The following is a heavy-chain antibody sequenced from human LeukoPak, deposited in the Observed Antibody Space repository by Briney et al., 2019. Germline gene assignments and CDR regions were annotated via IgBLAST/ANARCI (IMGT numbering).Heavy chain of an antibody. D-gene: IGHD6-13*01. CDR2: IQPDGSEK. Sequence: GGSLRLSCAASGFTFNTHWMTWVRQAPGKGLEWVATIQPDGSEKYYSDSVKGRFTISRDNARDSLYLQMNSLRAEDTAVYYCAMGVSSSWYLDYWGQGTLVTVSS. J-gene: IGHJ4*02. CDR1: GFTFNTHW. CDR3: AMGVSSSWYLDY. V-gene: IGHV3-7*01.